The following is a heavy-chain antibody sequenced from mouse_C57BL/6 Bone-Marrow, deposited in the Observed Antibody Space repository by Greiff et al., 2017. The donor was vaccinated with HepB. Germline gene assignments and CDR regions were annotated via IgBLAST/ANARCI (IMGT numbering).Heavy chain of an antibody. D-gene: IGHD1-1*01. CDR3: ARRGITTVVAGDY. J-gene: IGHJ2*01. Sequence: VQGVESGPELVKPGASVKLSCKASGYTFTSYDINWVKQRPGQGLEWIGWIYPRDGSTKYNEKFKGKATLTVDTSSSTAYMELHSLTSEDSAVYFCARRGITTVVAGDYWGQGTTLTVSS. CDR2: IYPRDGST. CDR1: GYTFTSYD. V-gene: IGHV1-85*01.